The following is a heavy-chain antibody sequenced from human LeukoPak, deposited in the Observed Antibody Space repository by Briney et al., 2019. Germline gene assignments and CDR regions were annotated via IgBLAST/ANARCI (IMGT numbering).Heavy chain of an antibody. CDR1: GHTFTGYY. Sequence: ASVKISCKASGHTFTGYYMHWVRQAPGQGLEWMGWINPNSGGAMYAQKFQGRVTMTRDTSISTAHMELSRLRSDDTAVYYCARGGETHCSSTSCHLLPFDYWGQGTLVTVSS. V-gene: IGHV1-2*02. CDR3: ARGGETHCSSTSCHLLPFDY. CDR2: INPNSGGA. J-gene: IGHJ4*02. D-gene: IGHD2-2*01.